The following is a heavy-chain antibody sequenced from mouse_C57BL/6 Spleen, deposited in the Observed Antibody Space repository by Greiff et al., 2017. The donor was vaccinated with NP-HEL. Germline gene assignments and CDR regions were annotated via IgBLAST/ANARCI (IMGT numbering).Heavy chain of an antibody. D-gene: IGHD2-1*01. CDR1: GYSITSGYY. CDR3: ARGGNYEGGYYAMDY. CDR2: ISYDGSN. J-gene: IGHJ4*01. V-gene: IGHV3-6*01. Sequence: EVKLVESGPGLVKPSQSLSLTCSVTGYSITSGYYWNWIRQFPGNKLEWMGYISYDGSNNYNPSLKNRISITRDTSKNQFFLKLNSVTTEDTATYYCARGGNYEGGYYAMDYWGQGTSVTVSS.